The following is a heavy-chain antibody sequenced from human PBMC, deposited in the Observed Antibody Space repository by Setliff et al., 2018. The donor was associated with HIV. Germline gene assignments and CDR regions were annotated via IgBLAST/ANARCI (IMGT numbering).Heavy chain of an antibody. CDR2: IYYSGST. J-gene: IGHJ5*02. Sequence: SETLSLTCTVSGGSISTSSYYWGWIRQPPGKGLEWIGSIYYSGSTYYNPSLKSRVTISVDTSKNQFSLKLNSVTSADTAVYYCAKEDPYYYQTPEGFDPWGQGTLVTVSS. D-gene: IGHD3-10*01. CDR3: AKEDPYYYQTPEGFDP. CDR1: GGSISTSSYY. V-gene: IGHV4-39*07.